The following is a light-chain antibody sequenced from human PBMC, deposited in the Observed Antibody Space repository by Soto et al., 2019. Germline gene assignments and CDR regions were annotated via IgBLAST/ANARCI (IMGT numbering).Light chain of an antibody. CDR2: AS. CDR3: QQYGSSPYT. J-gene: IGKJ2*01. Sequence: EIVLTQSPATLSLSPGERATLSCGASQSVSSSYLAWYQQKPGLAPRLLIYASSRATGIPDRFSGSGSGTDFTLTISRLEHEDFAVYYCQQYGSSPYTFGQGTKLEIK. CDR1: QSVSSSY. V-gene: IGKV3D-20*01.